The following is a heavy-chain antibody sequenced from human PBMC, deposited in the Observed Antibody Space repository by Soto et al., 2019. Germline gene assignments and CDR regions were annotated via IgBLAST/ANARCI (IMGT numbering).Heavy chain of an antibody. CDR3: ARVRGWFGVGAYSLDSDL. Sequence: QVQLQESGPGLVRPSETLSLTCSVSGGSVRSGSYYWAWIRQPAGKALEWIGHIYYTGGTHYNPSLATRVTMSIAISIPPFSRRPKSAPAPDTAVYSCARVRGWFGVGAYSLDSDLWCQGALVTATS. J-gene: IGHJ4*02. CDR2: IYYTGGT. V-gene: IGHV4-61*01. CDR1: GGSVRSGSYY. D-gene: IGHD3-3*01.